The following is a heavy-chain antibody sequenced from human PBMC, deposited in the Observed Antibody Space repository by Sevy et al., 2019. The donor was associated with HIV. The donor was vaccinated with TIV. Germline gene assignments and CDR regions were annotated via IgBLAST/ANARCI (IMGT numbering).Heavy chain of an antibody. V-gene: IGHV4-39*01. CDR2: IYYSGST. J-gene: IGHJ4*02. D-gene: IGHD3-9*01. Sequence: SETLSLTCTVSDDSISSSPCYWGWIRQSHGKGLEWIGSIYYSGSTYYNPSLKSRVPISVDTSKNQFSLKLNSVTAADTAVYYCARQVGQLRFFDWSPGYFDYWGQGILVTVSS. CDR3: ARQVGQLRFFDWSPGYFDY. CDR1: DDSISSSPCY.